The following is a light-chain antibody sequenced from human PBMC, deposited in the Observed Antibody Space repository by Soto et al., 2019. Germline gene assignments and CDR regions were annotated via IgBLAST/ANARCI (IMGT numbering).Light chain of an antibody. CDR2: GAS. CDR1: QSVGSS. J-gene: IGKJ1*01. Sequence: EIVMTQSPAILSVSPGERVTLSCRASQSVGSSLAWYQQIPGQAPRLLIHGASTRATGIPARLSGSGSGTEFTLTISSLQSEDFAVYYCQQYKVRPPRTFGKGTKVEMK. CDR3: QQYKVRPPRT. V-gene: IGKV3-15*01.